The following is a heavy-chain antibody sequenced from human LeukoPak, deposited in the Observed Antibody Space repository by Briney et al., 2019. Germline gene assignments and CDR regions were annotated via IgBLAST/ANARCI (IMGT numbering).Heavy chain of an antibody. CDR2: IHTSGST. CDR1: GGSISSYY. J-gene: IGHJ4*02. Sequence: SETLSLTCTVSGGSISSYYWSWIRQPAGKGLEWIGRIHTSGSTNYNPSLKSRVTMSGDTSKNQFSLKLSSVTAADTAVYYCARDRYYYDSSDSQFDYWGQGTLVTVSS. D-gene: IGHD3-22*01. CDR3: ARDRYYYDSSDSQFDY. V-gene: IGHV4-4*07.